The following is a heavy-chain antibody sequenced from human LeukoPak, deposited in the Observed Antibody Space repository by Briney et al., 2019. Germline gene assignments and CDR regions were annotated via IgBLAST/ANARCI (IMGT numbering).Heavy chain of an antibody. CDR3: AKSNGCGLIDI. CDR1: GYSISGGYY. CDR2: IYHNGNT. V-gene: IGHV4-38-2*02. Sequence: SETLSLTCTVSGYSISGGYYWGWIRQPPGKGLEWIGSIYHNGNTFYNPSLKSRVTKSVDTSKNQFSLKLSSVTAADTAVYYCAKSNGCGLIDIWGQGTMVTVSS. D-gene: IGHD2-21*01. J-gene: IGHJ3*02.